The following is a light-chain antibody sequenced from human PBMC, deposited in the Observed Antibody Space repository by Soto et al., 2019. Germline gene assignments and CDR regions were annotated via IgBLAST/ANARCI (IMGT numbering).Light chain of an antibody. CDR1: SGHSSYA. J-gene: IGLJ1*01. Sequence: QPVLTQSPSASASLGPSVKLTCTLSSGHSSYAIAWHQQQPEKGPRYLMKLNSDGSHSKGDGIPDRLSGSSSGAERYLTISSLQSEDEADYYCQTWGTGPFVFGTGTKLTVL. CDR2: LNSDGSH. V-gene: IGLV4-69*01. CDR3: QTWGTGPFV.